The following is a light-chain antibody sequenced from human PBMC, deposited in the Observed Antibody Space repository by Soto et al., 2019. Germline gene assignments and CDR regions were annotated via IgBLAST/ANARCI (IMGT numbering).Light chain of an antibody. CDR1: SSDVGSYNL. CDR2: EGS. J-gene: IGLJ1*01. Sequence: QSALTQPASVSGSPGQSITISCTGTSSDVGSYNLVSWYQQHPGNSPKLMICEGSKRPSGVSDRFSGSKSGNTASLTISGLQAEDEADYYCCSYADTTTYAFGTGTKLTVL. CDR3: CSYADTTTYA. V-gene: IGLV2-23*01.